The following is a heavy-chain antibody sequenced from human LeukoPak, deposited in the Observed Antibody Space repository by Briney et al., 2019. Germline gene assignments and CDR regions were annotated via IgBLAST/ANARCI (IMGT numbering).Heavy chain of an antibody. J-gene: IGHJ4*02. CDR2: ITGSGAYT. CDR3: AKWGFTYGPGYFDY. D-gene: IGHD3-10*01. CDR1: GFTFTSYA. V-gene: IGHV3-23*01. Sequence: GGSLRLSCAASGFTFTSYAMSWVRQAPGKGLEWVSTITGSGAYTYYADFVKGRFTISRDNSKKTLYLQMDSLRAEDMAVYYRAKWGFTYGPGYFDYWGQGTLVTVSS.